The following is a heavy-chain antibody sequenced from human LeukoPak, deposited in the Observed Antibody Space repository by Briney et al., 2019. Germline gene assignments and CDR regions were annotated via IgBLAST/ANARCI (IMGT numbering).Heavy chain of an antibody. D-gene: IGHD1-26*01. Sequence: GGSLRPSCAASGFTVSSNYMSWVRQAPGKGLERVSVIYSGGSTYYADSVKGRFTISRDNSKNTLYLQMNSLRAEDTAVYYCARGIVGALDAFDIWGQGTMVTVSS. CDR3: ARGIVGALDAFDI. CDR2: IYSGGST. V-gene: IGHV3-66*01. CDR1: GFTVSSNY. J-gene: IGHJ3*02.